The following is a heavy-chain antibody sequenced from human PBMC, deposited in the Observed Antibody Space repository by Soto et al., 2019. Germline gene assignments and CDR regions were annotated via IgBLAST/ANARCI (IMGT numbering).Heavy chain of an antibody. CDR2: ISNNGAHT. CDR3: ARRGYGSRWPNVYMDV. D-gene: IGHD6-13*01. V-gene: IGHV3-64*01. CDR1: RFTFSNYE. J-gene: IGHJ6*03. Sequence: GSLRLSCXASRFTFSNYEIHWVLQTPLKGLEYVSGISNNGAHTDYAKSVKGRFTISRDNSENTLYLQMGSLRAEDMALYYCARRGYGSRWPNVYMDVWGKGTTVTVS.